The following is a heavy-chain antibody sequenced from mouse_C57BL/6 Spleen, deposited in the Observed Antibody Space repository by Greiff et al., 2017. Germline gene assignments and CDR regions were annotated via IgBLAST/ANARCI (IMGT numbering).Heavy chain of an antibody. Sequence: QVQLQQPGAELVKPGASVKLSCKASGYTFTSYWMHWVKQRPGQGLEWIGMIHPNSGSTNYNEKFKRKATLTVDKSSSTAYMQLSSLTSEDSAVYYCARKYDYDPYFDYWGQGTTLTVSS. J-gene: IGHJ2*01. CDR2: IHPNSGST. D-gene: IGHD2-4*01. V-gene: IGHV1-64*01. CDR3: ARKYDYDPYFDY. CDR1: GYTFTSYW.